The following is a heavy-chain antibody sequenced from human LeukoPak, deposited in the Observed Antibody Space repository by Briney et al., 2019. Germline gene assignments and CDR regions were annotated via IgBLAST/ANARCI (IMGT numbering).Heavy chain of an antibody. D-gene: IGHD5-18*01. CDR2: IYYSGST. J-gene: IGHJ4*02. V-gene: IGHV4-39*07. Sequence: PSETLSLTCTVSGGSISSYYWGWIRQPPGKGLEWIGSIYYSGSTYYNPSLKSRVTISVDTSKNQFSLKLSSVTAADTAVYYCARESSRGTGYSYGLWGQGTLVTVSS. CDR1: GGSISSYY. CDR3: ARESSRGTGYSYGL.